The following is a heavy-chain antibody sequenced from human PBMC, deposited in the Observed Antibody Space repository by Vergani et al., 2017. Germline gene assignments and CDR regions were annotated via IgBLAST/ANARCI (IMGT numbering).Heavy chain of an antibody. CDR1: GGSISSYY. D-gene: IGHD3-16*01. J-gene: IGHJ5*02. CDR2: IYYSGST. Sequence: QVQLQESGPGLVKPSETLSLTCTVSGGSISSYYWSWIRQPPGKGLEWIGYIYYSGSTNYNPSLKSRVTISVDTSKNQFSLKLSSVTAADTAVYYCARASRWGYNWFDPWGQGTLVTVSS. V-gene: IGHV4-59*01. CDR3: ARASRWGYNWFDP.